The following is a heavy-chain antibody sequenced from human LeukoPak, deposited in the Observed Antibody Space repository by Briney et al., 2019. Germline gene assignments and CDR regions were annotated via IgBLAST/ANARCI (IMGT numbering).Heavy chain of an antibody. CDR2: IYYSGST. CDR3: ARSPMVRGVIYYYYYYMDV. CDR1: GGSISSYY. D-gene: IGHD3-10*01. Sequence: SETLSLTCTVSGGSISSYYWSWIRQPPGKGLEWIGYIYYSGSTNYNPSLKSRVTISVDTSKNQFSLKLSSVTAADTAVYYCARSPMVRGVIYYYYYYMDVWGKGTTVTISS. J-gene: IGHJ6*03. V-gene: IGHV4-59*01.